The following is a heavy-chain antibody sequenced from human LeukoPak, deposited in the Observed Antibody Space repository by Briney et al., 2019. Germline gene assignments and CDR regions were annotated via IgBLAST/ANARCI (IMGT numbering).Heavy chain of an antibody. Sequence: SETPSLTCGVYGGSFSGYYWSWIRQPPGKGLEWIGEINHSGSTNYNPSLKSRVTISVDTSKNLFSLRLSFVTAADTAVYYCARGYDSGSYYRHWGQGTLVTVSS. CDR2: INHSGST. D-gene: IGHD3-10*01. J-gene: IGHJ4*02. CDR1: GGSFSGYY. CDR3: ARGYDSGSYYRH. V-gene: IGHV4-34*01.